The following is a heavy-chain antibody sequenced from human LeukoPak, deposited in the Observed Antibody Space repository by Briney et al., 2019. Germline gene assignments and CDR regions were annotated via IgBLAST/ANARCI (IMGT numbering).Heavy chain of an antibody. D-gene: IGHD4-17*01. V-gene: IGHV5-51*01. CDR1: GYRFTTYW. J-gene: IGHJ4*02. CDR3: ARHDDYGDIFSRVY. CDR2: IYPGDSDT. Sequence: GESLKISCKGTGYRFTTYWIGWVRQMPGKGLEWMGMIYPGDSDTRYSPSFQGQVTISADKSISTAYLQWSSLKASDTAMYYCARHDDYGDIFSRVYWGQRTLVTVSS.